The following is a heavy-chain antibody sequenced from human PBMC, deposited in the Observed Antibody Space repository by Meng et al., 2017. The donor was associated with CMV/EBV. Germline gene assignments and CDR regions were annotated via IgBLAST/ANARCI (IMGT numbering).Heavy chain of an antibody. D-gene: IGHD6-6*01. V-gene: IGHV3-49*04. Sequence: GESLKISCTASGFTFGDYAMSWVRQAPGKGLEWVGFIRSKAYGGTTEYAASVKGRFTISRDDSKSIAYLQMNSLKTEDTAVYYCTRDHPHIAARHLTFDYWGQGTLVTVSS. CDR1: GFTFGDYA. J-gene: IGHJ4*02. CDR2: IRSKAYGGTT. CDR3: TRDHPHIAARHLTFDY.